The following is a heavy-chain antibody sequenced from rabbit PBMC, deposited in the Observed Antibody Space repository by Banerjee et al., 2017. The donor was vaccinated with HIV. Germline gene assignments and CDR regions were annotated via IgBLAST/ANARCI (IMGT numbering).Heavy chain of an antibody. D-gene: IGHD6-1*01. Sequence: QEQLVESGGGLVQPEGSLTLTCTASGFSFSSDYYMNWVRQAPGKGLEWIGHINTGSGSTYYASWAKGRFTISKTSSTTVTLQMTSLTAADTATYFCARDSAGYAGYGYANLWGPGTLVTVS. V-gene: IGHV1S45*01. CDR1: GFSFSSDYY. J-gene: IGHJ4*01. CDR2: INTGSGST. CDR3: ARDSAGYAGYGYANL.